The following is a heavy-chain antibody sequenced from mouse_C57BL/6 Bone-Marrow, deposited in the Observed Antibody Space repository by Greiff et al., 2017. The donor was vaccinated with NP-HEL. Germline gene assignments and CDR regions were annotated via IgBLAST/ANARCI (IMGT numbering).Heavy chain of an antibody. J-gene: IGHJ3*01. V-gene: IGHV14-4*01. CDR3: TTEGYYGSSFAY. CDR2: IDPENGDT. CDR1: GFNIKDDY. Sequence: VTLKESGAELVRPGASVKLSCTASGFNIKDDYMHWVKQRPEQGLEWIGWIDPENGDTEYASKFQGKATITADTSSNTAYLQLSSLTSEDTAVYYCTTEGYYGSSFAYWGQGTLVTVSA. D-gene: IGHD1-1*01.